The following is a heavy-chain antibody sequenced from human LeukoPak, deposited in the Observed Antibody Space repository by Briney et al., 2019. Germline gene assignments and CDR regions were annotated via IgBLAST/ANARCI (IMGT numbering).Heavy chain of an antibody. J-gene: IGHJ5*02. Sequence: PVKASCKASGYTFTDYFIHWVRQAPGQGLECMGWINPKIGDAIYAQKSQDRVTTTRDRTINTAYMELSRLTSDDTAVYYCARMALDGGDSIGFDACGQGTLVTVSS. CDR2: INPKIGDA. V-gene: IGHV1-2*02. CDR3: ARMALDGGDSIGFDA. D-gene: IGHD2-21*02. CDR1: GYTFTDYF.